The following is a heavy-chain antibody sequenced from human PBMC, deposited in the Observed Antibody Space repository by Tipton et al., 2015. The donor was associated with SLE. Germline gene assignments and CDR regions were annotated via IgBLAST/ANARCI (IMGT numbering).Heavy chain of an antibody. CDR3: ARRTSGYAPDY. D-gene: IGHD5-12*01. J-gene: IGHJ4*02. Sequence: TLSLTCTVSGGSISTHFWTWIRPPPGKGLEWIGYTSDSGSTNYNPSLKSRITISVDTSKNQLSLKLSSVTAADTAFYYCARRTSGYAPDYWGQGTLVTVSS. V-gene: IGHV4-59*11. CDR2: TSDSGST. CDR1: GGSISTHF.